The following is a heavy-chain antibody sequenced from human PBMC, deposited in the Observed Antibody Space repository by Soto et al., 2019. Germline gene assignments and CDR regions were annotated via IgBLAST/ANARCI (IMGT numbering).Heavy chain of an antibody. V-gene: IGHV3-15*01. CDR3: TTDRGDGPDDYYDSSGYYYFDY. CDR1: GFTFSNAW. CDR2: IKRKTDGGTT. D-gene: IGHD3-22*01. J-gene: IGHJ4*02. Sequence: GGSLRLSCAASGFTFSNAWMSWVRQAPGKGLEWVGRIKRKTDGGTTDYAAPVKGRFTISRDDSKNTLYLQMNSLKTEDTAVYYCTTDRGDGPDDYYDSSGYYYFDYWGQGTLVTVSS.